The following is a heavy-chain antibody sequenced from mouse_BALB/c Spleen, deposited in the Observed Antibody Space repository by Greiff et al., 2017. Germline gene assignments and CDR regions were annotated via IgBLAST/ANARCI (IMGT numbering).Heavy chain of an antibody. CDR3: AREGSSGYPFAY. CDR2: ISSGSSTI. V-gene: IGHV5-17*02. D-gene: IGHD3-1*01. J-gene: IGHJ3*01. CDR1: GFTFSSFG. Sequence: EVMLVESGGGLVQPGGSRKLSCAASGFTFSSFGMHWVRQAPEKGLEWVAYISSGSSTIYYADTVKGRFTISRDNPKHTLFLQMTSLRSEDTAMYYCAREGSSGYPFAYWGQGTLVTVSA.